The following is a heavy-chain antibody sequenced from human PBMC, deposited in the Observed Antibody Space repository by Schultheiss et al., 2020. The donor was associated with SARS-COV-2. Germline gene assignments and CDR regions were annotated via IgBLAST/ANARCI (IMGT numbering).Heavy chain of an antibody. CDR2: INPSTGYI. CDR1: GFTFSSYA. J-gene: IGHJ4*02. D-gene: IGHD5/OR15-5a*01. Sequence: GGSLRLSCAASGFTFSSYAMHWVRQAPGKGLEWVSSINPSTGYIFYADSVKGRFTISRDNAKNSLSLQMNSLRDEDTAVYYCARGVGDYWGQGALVTVSS. V-gene: IGHV3-21*01. CDR3: ARGVGDY.